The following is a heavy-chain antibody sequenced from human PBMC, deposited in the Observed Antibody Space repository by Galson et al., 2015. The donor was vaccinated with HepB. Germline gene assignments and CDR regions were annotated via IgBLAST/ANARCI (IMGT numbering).Heavy chain of an antibody. Sequence: SLRLSCAASGFTFSSYSMNWVRQAPGKGLEWVSYISSSGGSTYYADSVKGRFTISRDNSKNTLYLQMNSLRAEDTAVYYCAKDPYYDFWSGYYTPDYYYYGMDVWGQGTTVTVSS. D-gene: IGHD3-3*01. CDR2: ISSSGGST. CDR1: GFTFSSYS. CDR3: AKDPYYDFWSGYYTPDYYYYGMDV. J-gene: IGHJ6*02. V-gene: IGHV3-23*01.